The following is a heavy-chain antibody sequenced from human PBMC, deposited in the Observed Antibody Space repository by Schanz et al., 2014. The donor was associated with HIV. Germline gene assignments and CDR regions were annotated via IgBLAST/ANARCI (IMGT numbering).Heavy chain of an antibody. J-gene: IGHJ4*02. D-gene: IGHD2-21*02. Sequence: QVQLVQSGAEVKKPGSSVEVSCKASGDTFSTDAFSWVRQVPGQGLEWMGGIIPVFGTANYAQKFQGRVTINADQSTTTVYMYLSSLRSDDTAVYYCARSRYGDHPYYFDLWGQGTPVAVS. CDR3: ARSRYGDHPYYFDL. V-gene: IGHV1-69*01. CDR1: GDTFSTDA. CDR2: IIPVFGTA.